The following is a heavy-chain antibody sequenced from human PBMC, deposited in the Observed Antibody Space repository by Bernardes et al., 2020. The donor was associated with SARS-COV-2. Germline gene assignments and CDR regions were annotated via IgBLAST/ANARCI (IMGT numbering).Heavy chain of an antibody. Sequence: GGSLRLSCAASGFTFSSYAMSWVRQAPGKGLEWVSALSGSGGNTYYADSVKGRFTISRDNSKNTLYLQMNSLRAEDTAVYFCATDFRYSGYWGQGTLVTVSS. D-gene: IGHD5-12*01. CDR3: ATDFRYSGY. CDR1: GFTFSSYA. CDR2: LSGSGGNT. J-gene: IGHJ4*02. V-gene: IGHV3-23*01.